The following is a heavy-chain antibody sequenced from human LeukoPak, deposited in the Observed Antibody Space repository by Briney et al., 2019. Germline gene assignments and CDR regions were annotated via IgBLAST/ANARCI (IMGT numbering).Heavy chain of an antibody. CDR2: IYYSGST. D-gene: IGHD2-2*01. Sequence: SETLSLTCTVSGGSISSYYWSWIRQPPGEGVEWIGYIYYSGSTNYNPSLKSRVTISVDTSKNQFSLKLSSVTAADTAVYYCARRYPVGGAYAINWFDPWGQGTLVTVSS. V-gene: IGHV4-59*08. CDR1: GGSISSYY. J-gene: IGHJ5*02. CDR3: ARRYPVGGAYAINWFDP.